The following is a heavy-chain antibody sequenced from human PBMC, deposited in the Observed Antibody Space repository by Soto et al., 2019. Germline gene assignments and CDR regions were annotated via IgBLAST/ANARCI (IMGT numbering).Heavy chain of an antibody. CDR2: INAGNGNT. V-gene: IGHV1-3*01. CDR1: GYTFNSYA. D-gene: IGHD5-12*01. J-gene: IGHJ4*02. Sequence: QVQFVQSGTEVKKPGASVKVSCKASGYTFNSYAMHWVRQAPGQRLEWMGWINAGNGNTKYSQKFQGRVTITRDTSASTAYMELNSLRSEDTAVYYCARVGYSGPFDYWGQGTLVTVSS. CDR3: ARVGYSGPFDY.